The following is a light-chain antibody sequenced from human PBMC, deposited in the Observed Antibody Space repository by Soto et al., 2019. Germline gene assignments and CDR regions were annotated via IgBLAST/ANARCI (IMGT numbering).Light chain of an antibody. CDR2: GAS. CDR3: HHYGDSPPET. Sequence: EIVLTQSPGTLSSSPGERATLSCRASQSIYSRYLAWYQQRPGQPPRLLIHGASTRAAGISDRFSGSGSGTDFTLTIGRLEPEDFAVYYCHHYGDSPPETFGQGTRVDIK. J-gene: IGKJ1*01. V-gene: IGKV3-20*01. CDR1: QSIYSRY.